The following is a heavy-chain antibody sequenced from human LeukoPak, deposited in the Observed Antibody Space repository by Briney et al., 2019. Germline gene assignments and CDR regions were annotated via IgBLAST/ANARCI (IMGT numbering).Heavy chain of an antibody. CDR2: FSGSGYST. V-gene: IGHV3-23*01. CDR3: AKGGSSSWDYFDY. J-gene: IGHJ4*02. CDR1: GFKFSSYG. Sequence: GGSLRLSCAASGFKFSSYGMSWVRQAPGKGLEWVSTFSGSGYSTYYADSVKGRFTISRDSSKNTLYLQMNSLRAEDTAVYYRAKGGSSSWDYFDYWGQGTLVTVSS. D-gene: IGHD6-19*01.